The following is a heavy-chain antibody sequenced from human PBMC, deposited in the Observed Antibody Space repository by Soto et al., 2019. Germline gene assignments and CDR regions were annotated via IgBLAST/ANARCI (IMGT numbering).Heavy chain of an antibody. CDR3: ARYIHGQGFVS. CDR1: GDTFNKFD. D-gene: IGHD5-18*01. V-gene: IGHV1-8*01. J-gene: IGHJ5*02. CDR2: MRADSGAS. Sequence: QVQLVQSGAEVKKPGAAVKVSCKPSGDTFNKFDINWVRQATGQGPVWVGWMRADSGASGHAQKFQGRLSLTKDTSVSTVYMELSNLRGEDTAVYYCARYIHGQGFVSWGQGALSTVS.